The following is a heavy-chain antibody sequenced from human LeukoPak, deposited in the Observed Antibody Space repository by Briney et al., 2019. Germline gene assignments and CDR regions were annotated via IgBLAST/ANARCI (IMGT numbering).Heavy chain of an antibody. Sequence: SVKVSCKASGGTFSSYAISWVRQAPGQGLEWMGGIIPIFGTANYAQKFQGRVTITADKSTSTAYMELSSLRSEDTAVYYCASITRLTGWFDPWGHGTLVTVSS. CDR3: ASITRLTGWFDP. CDR1: GGTFSSYA. V-gene: IGHV1-69*06. CDR2: IIPIFGTA. J-gene: IGHJ5*02. D-gene: IGHD1-1*01.